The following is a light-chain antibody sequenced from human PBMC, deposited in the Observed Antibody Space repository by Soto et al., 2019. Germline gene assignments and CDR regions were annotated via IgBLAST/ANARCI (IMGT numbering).Light chain of an antibody. CDR1: SRDVGGYNY. CDR2: EVS. V-gene: IGLV2-14*01. J-gene: IGLJ2*01. Sequence: QSVLTQPASVSGSPGQSITISCTGTSRDVGGYNYVSWHQQHPGKAPKVIITEVSNRPSGVSNRFSGSKSGNTASLTISGLQAEDEADYYCQSYDSSLSGSKIFGGGTKLTVL. CDR3: QSYDSSLSGSKI.